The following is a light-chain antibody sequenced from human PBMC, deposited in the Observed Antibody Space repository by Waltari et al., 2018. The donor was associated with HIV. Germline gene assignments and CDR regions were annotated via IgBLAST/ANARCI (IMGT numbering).Light chain of an antibody. Sequence: DIQMTQSPSSLSASVGDTVTIICRASQYINNYLNWYQQRPGKHPNLLIYGASSLQPGVPSRCSARTSGANFTLTITRLQPEDFASYYCQQSFSAAITLGQGTRL. CDR3: QQSFSAAIT. J-gene: IGKJ5*01. CDR1: QYINNY. V-gene: IGKV1-39*01. CDR2: GAS.